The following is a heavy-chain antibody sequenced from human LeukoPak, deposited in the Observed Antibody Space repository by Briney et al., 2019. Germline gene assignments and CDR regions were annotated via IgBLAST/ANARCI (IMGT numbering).Heavy chain of an antibody. CDR1: GGSISSSNR. V-gene: IGHV4-4*02. D-gene: IGHD4-17*01. CDR2: IYHSGST. CDR3: AKTSVTTYYYYYMDV. Sequence: SETLSLTCAVSGGSISSSNRWSWVRQPPGKGLEWIGEIYHSGSTNYNPSLKSRVTISIDKSKNQFSLKLSSVTAADTAVYYCAKTSVTTYYYYYMDVWGKGTTDTVSS. J-gene: IGHJ6*03.